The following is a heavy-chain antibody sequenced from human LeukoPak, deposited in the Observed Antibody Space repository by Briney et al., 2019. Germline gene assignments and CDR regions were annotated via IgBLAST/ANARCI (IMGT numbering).Heavy chain of an antibody. CDR3: ARVLHDGSGYYYLSD. J-gene: IGHJ4*02. D-gene: IGHD3-22*01. CDR1: GFTFDDYA. CDR2: ISWNSGSI. Sequence: GRSLRLSCAASGFTFDDYAMHWVRHAPGKGLEWVSGISWNSGSIGYADSVKGRFTISRDNAKNSLYLQMNSLRDEDTAVYYCARVLHDGSGYYYLSDWGQGTLVTVSS. V-gene: IGHV3-9*01.